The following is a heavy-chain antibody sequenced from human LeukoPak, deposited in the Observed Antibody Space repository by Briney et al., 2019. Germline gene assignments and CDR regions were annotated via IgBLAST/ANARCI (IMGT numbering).Heavy chain of an antibody. Sequence: SETLSLTCAVSGYSISSGYYWGWIRPPPEQGLQWIGSIFQRGYSYYNPSLKSRVTISVDTSKNQFSLKLSSVTAADTAVYYCAGDKEASGNGRPNWFDPWGQGTLVTVSS. CDR3: AGDKEASGNGRPNWFDP. J-gene: IGHJ5*02. D-gene: IGHD4-23*01. V-gene: IGHV4-38-2*01. CDR1: GYSISSGYY. CDR2: IFQRGYS.